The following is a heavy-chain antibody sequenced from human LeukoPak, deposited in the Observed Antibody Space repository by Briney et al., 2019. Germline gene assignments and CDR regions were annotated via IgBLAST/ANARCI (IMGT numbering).Heavy chain of an antibody. CDR2: INHSGST. CDR3: ASRYSSSWCGGPLDY. Sequence: SETLSLTCAVYGGSFSGYYWSWIRQPPGKGLEWIGEINHSGSTNYNPSLKSRVTISVDTSKNQFSLKLSSVTAADTAVYYCASRYSSSWCGGPLDYWGQGTLVTVSS. D-gene: IGHD6-13*01. CDR1: GGSFSGYY. J-gene: IGHJ4*02. V-gene: IGHV4-34*01.